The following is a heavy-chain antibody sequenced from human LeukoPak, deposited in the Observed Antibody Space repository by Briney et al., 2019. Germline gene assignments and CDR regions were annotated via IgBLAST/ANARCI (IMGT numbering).Heavy chain of an antibody. J-gene: IGHJ4*02. CDR2: IYPDESNI. Sequence: GESLKISCKGSGYSFPTYWIAWVRQMPGKALEWMGIIYPDESNIRYSPSFQGQVAISADKSISTAYLQWSSLKASDTAMYYCARPPSRGYSSSFEYWGQGTLVTVSS. V-gene: IGHV5-51*01. CDR3: ARPPSRGYSSSFEY. D-gene: IGHD2-2*03. CDR1: GYSFPTYW.